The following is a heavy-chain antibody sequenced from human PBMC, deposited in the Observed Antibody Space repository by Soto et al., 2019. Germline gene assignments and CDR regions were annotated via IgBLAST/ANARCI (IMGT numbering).Heavy chain of an antibody. CDR2: IYPGDSDT. Sequence: GESLKISCKGSGYSFTSYWIAWVRQMPGKGLEWMGIIYPGDSDTRYSPSFQGQVTISADKSISTAYLQWSSLKASDTAMYYCARRPYDSSGYRAFDIWGQGTMVTVSS. D-gene: IGHD3-22*01. CDR3: ARRPYDSSGYRAFDI. CDR1: GYSFTSYW. V-gene: IGHV5-51*01. J-gene: IGHJ3*02.